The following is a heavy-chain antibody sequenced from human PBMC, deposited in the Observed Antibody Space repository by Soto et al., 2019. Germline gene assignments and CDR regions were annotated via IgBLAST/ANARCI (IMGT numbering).Heavy chain of an antibody. V-gene: IGHV3-74*01. J-gene: IGHJ4*02. CDR3: AKRGVDTFRLSY. Sequence: EVQLVESGGGLVQPGGSLRLSCAVSGFTFSSFWMHWVRQAPGEGLVWVSRINTDGSSTSYADSVKGRFTISRDNAKNTLYLQMNILRVEDTAMYYCAKRGVDTFRLSYWGQGTLVTVSS. CDR1: GFTFSSFW. CDR2: INTDGSST. D-gene: IGHD3-10*01.